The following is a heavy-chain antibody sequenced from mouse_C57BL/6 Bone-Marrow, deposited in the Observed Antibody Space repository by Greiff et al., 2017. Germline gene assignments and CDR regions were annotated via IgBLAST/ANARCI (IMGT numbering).Heavy chain of an antibody. CDR1: GYTFTSYW. Sequence: VQLQQPGAELVRPGSSVKLSCKASGYTFTSYWMHWVKQRPIQGLEWIGNIDPSDSETHYNQKFKDKATLTVDKSSSTAYMQLSSLTSEDSAVYYCARRGNYYAYFDVWGTGTTVTVSS. J-gene: IGHJ1*03. D-gene: IGHD1-1*01. CDR2: IDPSDSET. CDR3: ARRGNYYAYFDV. V-gene: IGHV1-52*01.